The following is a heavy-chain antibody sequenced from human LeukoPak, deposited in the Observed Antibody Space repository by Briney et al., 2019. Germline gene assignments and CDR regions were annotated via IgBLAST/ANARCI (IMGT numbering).Heavy chain of an antibody. CDR3: ASTRTQRLWVYDI. D-gene: IGHD3-16*01. V-gene: IGHV4-39*07. J-gene: IGHJ3*02. CDR2: IYYSGST. Sequence: PSETLSLTCTVSGGSISSGTYYWAWIRQPPGKDLEWIGSIYYSGSTYYNPSLKSRVTISIDTSKNQFSLKLSSVSAADTAVYSCASTRTQRLWVYDIWGQGTMVTVSS. CDR1: GGSISSGTYY.